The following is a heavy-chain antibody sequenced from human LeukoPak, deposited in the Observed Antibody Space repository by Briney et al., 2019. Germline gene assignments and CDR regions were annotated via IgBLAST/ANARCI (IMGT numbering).Heavy chain of an antibody. CDR1: GYTFTDYY. V-gene: IGHV1-2*02. J-gene: IGHJ4*02. CDR3: AREGPIVGATHLVDY. CDR2: INPNSGGT. D-gene: IGHD1-26*01. Sequence: ASVNVSYKASGYTFTDYYMHWVRQAPGQGLEWMGWINPNSGGTNYAQKFQGRVTMTRDTSISTAYMELSRLRSDDTAVYYCAREGPIVGATHLVDYWGQGTLVTVSS.